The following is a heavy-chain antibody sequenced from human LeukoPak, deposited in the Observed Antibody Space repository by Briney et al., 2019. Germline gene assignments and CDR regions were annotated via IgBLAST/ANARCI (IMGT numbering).Heavy chain of an antibody. CDR2: ISGSGSTI. CDR1: GFTFSNYE. J-gene: IGHJ4*02. CDR3: ARSYRSTNGVGIDC. V-gene: IGHV3-48*03. Sequence: PGGSLRLSCSASGFTFSNYEMNWVRQAPGKGLEWVSYISGSGSTISYADSLKGRFTISRDNAKNSLYLQMHSLRVEDTALYYCARSYRSTNGVGIDCWGQGTLVTVSS. D-gene: IGHD3-16*02.